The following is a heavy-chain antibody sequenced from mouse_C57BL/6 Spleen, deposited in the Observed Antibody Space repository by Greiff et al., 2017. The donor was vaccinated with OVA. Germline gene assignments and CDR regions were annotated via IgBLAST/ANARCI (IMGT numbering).Heavy chain of an antibody. V-gene: IGHV3-8*01. Sequence: EVKLVESGPGLAKPSQTLSLTCSVTGYSITSDYWNWIRKFPGNKLEYMGYISYSGSTYYNPSLKSRISITRDTSKNQYYLQLNSVTTEDTATYYCARSTLDYDGYYWYFDVWGTGTTVTVSS. J-gene: IGHJ1*03. CDR3: ARSTLDYDGYYWYFDV. D-gene: IGHD2-3*01. CDR2: ISYSGST. CDR1: GYSITSDY.